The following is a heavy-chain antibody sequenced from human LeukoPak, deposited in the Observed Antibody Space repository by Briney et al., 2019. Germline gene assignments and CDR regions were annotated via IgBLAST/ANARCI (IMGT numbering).Heavy chain of an antibody. CDR1: GFTFSSYW. J-gene: IGHJ6*03. CDR2: IKQDGSEK. V-gene: IGHV3-7*03. Sequence: GGSLRLSCAASGFTFSSYWMSWVRQAPGKGLEWVANIKQDGSEKYYVDSVRGRFTISRDNAKNSLYLQINSLRAEDTAVYYCAKDLSRVNSYDFLQRARSSYYSMAVWGKGTTVTVSS. D-gene: IGHD3/OR15-3a*01. CDR3: AKDLSRVNSYDFLQRARSSYYSMAV.